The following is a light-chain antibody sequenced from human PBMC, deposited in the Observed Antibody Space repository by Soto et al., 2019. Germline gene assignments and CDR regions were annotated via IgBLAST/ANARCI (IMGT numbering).Light chain of an antibody. Sequence: DIVMTQSPLSLPVTPGEAASISCRSSQSLLHSNGYNYLDWYLQKPGQSPQLLIYLGSNRASGVPDRFSGSGSGTDFTLKISRVEAEDVGVYYCMQGTHWPITFGQGTRLEIK. CDR1: QSLLHSNGYNY. J-gene: IGKJ5*01. V-gene: IGKV2-28*01. CDR3: MQGTHWPIT. CDR2: LGS.